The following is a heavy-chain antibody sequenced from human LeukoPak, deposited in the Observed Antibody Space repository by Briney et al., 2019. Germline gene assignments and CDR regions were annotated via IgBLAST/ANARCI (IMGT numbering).Heavy chain of an antibody. CDR3: ARARANFDY. J-gene: IGHJ4*02. CDR1: GFIFSSYS. Sequence: GGSLRLSCAASGFIFSSYSMNWVRQAPGRGLVWVSRINSDGSSTSYADSVKGRFTISRDNAKNTLYLQMNSLRAEDTAVYYCARARANFDYWGQGTLVTVSS. CDR2: INSDGSST. V-gene: IGHV3-74*01.